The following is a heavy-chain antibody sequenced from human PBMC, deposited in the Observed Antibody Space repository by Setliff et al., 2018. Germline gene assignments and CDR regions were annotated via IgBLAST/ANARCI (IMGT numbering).Heavy chain of an antibody. V-gene: IGHV3-23*01. CDR3: SSYLVS. CDR1: GFTFSNYA. D-gene: IGHD2-21*01. Sequence: PGGSLRLSCAASGFTFSNYAMSWVRQAPGKGLEWVSAISGSGAISYADAVRGRFTVSRDNARNLLYLQMNSLRVDDTAVYYCSSYLVSWGQGALVTVSS. CDR2: ISGSGAI. J-gene: IGHJ4*02.